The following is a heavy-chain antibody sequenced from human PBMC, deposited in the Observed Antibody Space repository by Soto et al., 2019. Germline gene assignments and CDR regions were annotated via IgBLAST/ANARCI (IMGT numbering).Heavy chain of an antibody. V-gene: IGHV4-34*01. J-gene: IGHJ2*01. CDR1: GGSFSGYY. Sequence: SETLSLTCAVYGGSFSGYYWSWIRQPPGKGLEWIGEINHSGSTNYNPSLKSRVTISVDTSKNQFSLKLSSVTAADTAVYYCARGYPGIAVARLLPHWYFDLWGRGTLVTVSS. CDR2: INHSGST. CDR3: ARGYPGIAVARLLPHWYFDL. D-gene: IGHD6-19*01.